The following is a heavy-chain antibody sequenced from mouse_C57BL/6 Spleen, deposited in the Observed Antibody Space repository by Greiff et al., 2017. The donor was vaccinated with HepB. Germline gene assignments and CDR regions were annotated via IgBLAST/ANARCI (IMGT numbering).Heavy chain of an antibody. CDR1: GFTFSDYG. J-gene: IGHJ2*01. Sequence: EVKVVESGGGLVKPGGSLKLSCAASGFTFSDYGMHWVRQAPEKGLEWVAYISSGSSTIYYADTVKGRFTISRDNAKNTLFLQMTSLRSEDTAMYYCARPFNWDQGYFDYWGQGTTLTVSS. CDR2: ISSGSSTI. CDR3: ARPFNWDQGYFDY. V-gene: IGHV5-17*01. D-gene: IGHD4-1*01.